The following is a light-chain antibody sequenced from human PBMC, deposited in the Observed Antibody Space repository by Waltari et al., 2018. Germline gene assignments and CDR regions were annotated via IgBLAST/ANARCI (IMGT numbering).Light chain of an antibody. CDR1: SSDIGGYNY. J-gene: IGLJ2*01. Sequence: QAALTQPRSVSGSPGQSVTISCTGTSSDIGGYNYVSWYQQHPGTAPKFMIYEVSKRPSGVSVRFSGSKSGNTASLTISGLQAEDEADYYCSSYAGSNTFLFGTGTRLTVL. CDR2: EVS. V-gene: IGLV2-11*01. CDR3: SSYAGSNTFL.